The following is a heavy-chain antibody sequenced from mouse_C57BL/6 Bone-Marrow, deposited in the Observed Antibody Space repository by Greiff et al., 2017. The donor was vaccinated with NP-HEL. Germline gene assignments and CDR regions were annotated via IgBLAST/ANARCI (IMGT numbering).Heavy chain of an antibody. J-gene: IGHJ2*01. CDR3: ARGGGDSFDY. Sequence: VQLQQSGPELVKPGASVKISCKASGYTFTYYYMNWVKQSHGKSLEWIGDINPNNGGTSYNQKFKGKATLTVDKSSSTAYMELRSLTSEDSAVYYCARGGGDSFDYWGQGTTLTVSS. CDR2: INPNNGGT. V-gene: IGHV1-26*01. CDR1: GYTFTYYY.